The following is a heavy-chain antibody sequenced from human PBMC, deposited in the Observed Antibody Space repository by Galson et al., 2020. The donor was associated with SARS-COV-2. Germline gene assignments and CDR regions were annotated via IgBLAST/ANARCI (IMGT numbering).Heavy chain of an antibody. CDR3: ARGKIKGYYGMDV. Sequence: SETLSLTCTVSGGSISSYYWSWIRQPPGKGLEWIGYIYYSGSTNYNPSLKSRVTISVDTSKNQFSLKLSSVTAADTAVYYCARGKIKGYYGMDVWGQGTTVTVSS. J-gene: IGHJ6*02. CDR2: IYYSGST. V-gene: IGHV4-59*13. CDR1: GGSISSYY.